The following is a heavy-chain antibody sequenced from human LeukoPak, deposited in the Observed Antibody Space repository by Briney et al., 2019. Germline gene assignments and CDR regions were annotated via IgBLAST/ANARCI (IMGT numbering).Heavy chain of an antibody. V-gene: IGHV5-51*01. CDR2: IYPGDSDT. Sequence: GASLKISCKGSGYSFTSYWIGWVRQMPGKGLEWMGIIYPGDSDTRYSPSFQGQVTISADKSISTAYLQWSSLKASDTAMYYCARHLGDPEWLLFLLPNWFDPWGQGTLVTVSS. CDR1: GYSFTSYW. J-gene: IGHJ5*02. CDR3: ARHLGDPEWLLFLLPNWFDP. D-gene: IGHD3-3*01.